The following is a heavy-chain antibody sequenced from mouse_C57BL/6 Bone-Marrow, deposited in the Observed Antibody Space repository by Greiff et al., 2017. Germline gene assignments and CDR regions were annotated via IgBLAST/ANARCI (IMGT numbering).Heavy chain of an antibody. J-gene: IGHJ2*01. D-gene: IGHD2-1*01. CDR3: ARSYYGNYFDY. CDR2: IHPNSGST. V-gene: IGHV1-64*01. CDR1: GYTFTSYW. Sequence: QVQLQQPGAELVKPGASVKLSCKASGYTFTSYWMHWVKQRPGQGLEWIGMIHPNSGSTNYNEKFKSKATLTVDKSSRTAYMQLSSLTSEDSAVYYCARSYYGNYFDYWGQGTTLTVSS.